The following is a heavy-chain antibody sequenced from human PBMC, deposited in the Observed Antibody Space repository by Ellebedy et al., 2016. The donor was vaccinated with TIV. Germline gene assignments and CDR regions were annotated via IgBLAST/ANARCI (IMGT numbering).Heavy chain of an antibody. J-gene: IGHJ4*02. CDR1: GFSFSNYA. V-gene: IGHV3-23*01. CDR2: ITSGGGDT. Sequence: PGGSLRLSCAASGFSFSNYAMSWVRQAAGKGLEWVSGITSGGGDTYYADSVKGRFTISRDNFRNMVYLQMNSVRAEDTGIYYCAKEFGVIGIPGYDYWGQGILVTVSS. CDR3: AKEFGVIGIPGYDY. D-gene: IGHD3-10*01.